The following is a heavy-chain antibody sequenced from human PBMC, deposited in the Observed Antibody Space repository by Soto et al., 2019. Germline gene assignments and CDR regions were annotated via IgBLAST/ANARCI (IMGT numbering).Heavy chain of an antibody. J-gene: IGHJ4*02. Sequence: GGSLRLSCAASGFTFSSYAMSWVRQAPGKGLEWVSAISGSGGSTYYADSVKGRFTISRDNSKNTLYLQMNSLRAEDTAVYYCAKGVDFWSGYPTPFDYWGQGTLVTVSS. CDR1: GFTFSSYA. CDR2: ISGSGGST. D-gene: IGHD3-3*01. CDR3: AKGVDFWSGYPTPFDY. V-gene: IGHV3-23*01.